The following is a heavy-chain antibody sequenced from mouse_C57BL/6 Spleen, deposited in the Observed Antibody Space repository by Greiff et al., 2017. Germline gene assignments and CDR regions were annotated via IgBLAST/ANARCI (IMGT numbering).Heavy chain of an antibody. Sequence: QVQLQQPGAELVRPGSSVKLSCKASGYTFTSYWMDWVKQRPGQGLEWIGNLYPSDSETHYNQKFKDKATLTVDKSSSTAYMQLSSLTSEDSAVYYCERYRDYAMDYWGKGPSGTVPS. D-gene: IGHD3-1*01. CDR3: ERYRDYAMDY. CDR1: GYTFTSYW. J-gene: IGHJ4*01. V-gene: IGHV1-61*01. CDR2: LYPSDSET.